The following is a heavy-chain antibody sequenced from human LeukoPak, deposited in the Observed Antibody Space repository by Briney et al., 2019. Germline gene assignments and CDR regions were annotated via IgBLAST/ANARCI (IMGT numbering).Heavy chain of an antibody. CDR1: GFTIGPYA. D-gene: IGHD2/OR15-2a*01. CDR2: IKADGSGT. Sequence: GGSLRLSCAASGFTIGPYAMYWVRQGPGRGLGWVSVIKADGSGTFYADSVRGRFTTSRDNSKNSLYLQMNSLTSEDTALYYCATWAFYHNLDVWGQGTTVIVSS. J-gene: IGHJ6*02. CDR3: ATWAFYHNLDV. V-gene: IGHV3-43*02.